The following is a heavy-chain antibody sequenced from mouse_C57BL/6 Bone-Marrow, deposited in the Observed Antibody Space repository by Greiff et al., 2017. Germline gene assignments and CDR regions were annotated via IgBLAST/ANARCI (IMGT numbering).Heavy chain of an antibody. D-gene: IGHD1-1*01. CDR3: ARSLYYCSSGWYFDV. J-gene: IGHJ1*03. Sequence: QVQLQQPGAELVRPGSSVKLSCKASGYTFTSYWMHWVKQRPIQGLEWIGKIDPSDSETHYNQKFKDKATLTVDKSSSTAYMQLSSLTSEVSAVYYGARSLYYCSSGWYFDVWCTGTAVTVSS. CDR2: IDPSDSET. CDR1: GYTFTSYW. V-gene: IGHV1-52*01.